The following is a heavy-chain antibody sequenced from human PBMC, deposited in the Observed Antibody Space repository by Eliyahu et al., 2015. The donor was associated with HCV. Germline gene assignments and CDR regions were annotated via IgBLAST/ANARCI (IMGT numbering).Heavy chain of an antibody. CDR2: IKQDGSEK. J-gene: IGHJ4*02. Sequence: DVQLVESGGGLVQPGGSLRLSCVASGFXFXRFWMAWVRQAPGKGLEWVANIKQDGSEKYYVESVKGRFTISRDNAQRSMFLQMNSLRAEDTAVYFCGRGPEMGTLLAPTITYYFDYWGQGTLVAVSS. CDR1: GFXFXRFW. D-gene: IGHD5-12*01. CDR3: GRGPEMGTLLAPTITYYFDY. V-gene: IGHV3-7*04.